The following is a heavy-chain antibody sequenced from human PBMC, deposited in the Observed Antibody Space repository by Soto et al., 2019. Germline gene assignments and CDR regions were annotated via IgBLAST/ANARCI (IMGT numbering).Heavy chain of an antibody. Sequence: EVQLVESGGGLVKPGGSLRLSCAASGLTFSNAEMTWVRQAPGKGLEWVGRIRGKGDGGATDYDAPVKYRFIILRDDSENMVYLQMNSLKTEDTAVYYCTTSGGGSGWSFWGQGTLVTVSS. CDR1: GLTFSNAE. J-gene: IGHJ4*02. V-gene: IGHV3-15*07. CDR2: IRGKGDGGAT. D-gene: IGHD6-19*01. CDR3: TTSGGGSGWSF.